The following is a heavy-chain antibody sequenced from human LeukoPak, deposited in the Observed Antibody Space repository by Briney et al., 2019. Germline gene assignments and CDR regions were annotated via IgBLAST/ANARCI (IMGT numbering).Heavy chain of an antibody. CDR3: AKDKAVTMVRGVIVAAFDI. Sequence: GGSLRLSCAASGFTFSSYAMSWVRQAPGKGLEWVSAISGSGGSTYYADSVKGRFTISRDNSKNTLYLQMNSLRAEDTAVYYCAKDKAVTMVRGVIVAAFDIWGQGTMVTVSS. J-gene: IGHJ3*02. D-gene: IGHD3-10*01. V-gene: IGHV3-23*01. CDR1: GFTFSSYA. CDR2: ISGSGGST.